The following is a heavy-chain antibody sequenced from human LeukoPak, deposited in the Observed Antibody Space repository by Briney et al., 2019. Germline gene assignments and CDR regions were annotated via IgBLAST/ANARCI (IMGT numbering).Heavy chain of an antibody. CDR3: ARHSSSWEFDQ. Sequence: PGGSLRLSCAASGFTFRNFWMSWVRQAPGQGLEWVANIRQDGSEKYYVDSAKGRFTISRDNAKNSLYLQMNSLRAEDTAAYYCARHSSSWEFDQWGQGTLVIVSS. CDR2: IRQDGSEK. D-gene: IGHD6-13*01. CDR1: GFTFRNFW. J-gene: IGHJ4*02. V-gene: IGHV3-7*04.